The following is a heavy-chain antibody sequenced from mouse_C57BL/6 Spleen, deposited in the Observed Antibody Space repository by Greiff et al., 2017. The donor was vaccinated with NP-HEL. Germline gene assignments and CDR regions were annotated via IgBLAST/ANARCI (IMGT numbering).Heavy chain of an antibody. Sequence: VKLMESGAELARPGASVKMSCKASGYTFTSYTMHWVKQRPGQGLEWIGYINPSSGYTKYNQKFKDKATLTADKSSSTAYMQLSSLTSEDSAVYYCARSGNWDVIDYWGQGTTLTVSS. CDR2: INPSSGYT. CDR1: GYTFTSYT. CDR3: ARSGNWDVIDY. V-gene: IGHV1-4*01. J-gene: IGHJ2*01. D-gene: IGHD4-1*01.